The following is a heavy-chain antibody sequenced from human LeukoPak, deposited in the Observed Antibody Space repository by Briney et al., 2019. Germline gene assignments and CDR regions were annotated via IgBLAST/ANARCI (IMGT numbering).Heavy chain of an antibody. J-gene: IGHJ4*02. CDR1: GFTFSKYW. V-gene: IGHV3-7*01. CDR3: ARDRGYSNFDY. D-gene: IGHD4-11*01. CDR2: MKEDGGEI. Sequence: GGSLGLSCAASGFTFSKYWMSWVRQAPGKGLEWVANMKEDGGEINYVDSVRGRFTISRDNAQDFLVLQMDSLRVEDTAVYYCARDRGYSNFDYWGQGTLVTVSS.